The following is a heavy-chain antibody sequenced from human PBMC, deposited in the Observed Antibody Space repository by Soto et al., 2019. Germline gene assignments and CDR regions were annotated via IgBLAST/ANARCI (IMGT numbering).Heavy chain of an antibody. V-gene: IGHV3-74*01. J-gene: IGHJ3*02. Sequence: GGSLRLSCAASGFTFGNSWMHWVRQAPGEGLEWVSRMNSDGSVTGAASFVRGRFTISRDNSRNTLYLQMNSLRVDDTAVYYCVRRVATSDAFDIWGQGTMVTVSS. CDR2: MNSDGSVT. CDR3: VRRVATSDAFDI. CDR1: GFTFGNSW. D-gene: IGHD5-12*01.